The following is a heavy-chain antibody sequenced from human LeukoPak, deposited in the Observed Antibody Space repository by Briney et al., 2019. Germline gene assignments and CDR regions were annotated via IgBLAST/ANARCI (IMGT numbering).Heavy chain of an antibody. CDR3: ARSSGSGPAYYYGLDV. Sequence: SETLSLTCTVSGGSISNYYWSWIRQPPGKGLEWIGYIYYSGIINYNPSLKSRVTISVDTSKNQFSLKLSSVTAADTAVYYCARSSGSGPAYYYGLDVWGQGTTVTVFS. J-gene: IGHJ6*02. CDR1: GGSISNYY. CDR2: IYYSGII. D-gene: IGHD6-19*01. V-gene: IGHV4-59*01.